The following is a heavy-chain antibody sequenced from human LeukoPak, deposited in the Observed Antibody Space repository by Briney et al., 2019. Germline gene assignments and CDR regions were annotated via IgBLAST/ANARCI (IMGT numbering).Heavy chain of an antibody. J-gene: IGHJ5*02. V-gene: IGHV3-30-3*01. CDR1: GFTFSSYG. CDR3: ARDVPHNWFDT. CDR2: ISYDGSNK. Sequence: GRSLRLSCAASGFTFSSYGMHWVRQAPGKGLEWVAVISYDGSNKDYADSVKGRFTISRDNSKNTLYLQMNSLRAEDTAVYYCARDVPHNWFDTWGQGTLVTVSS.